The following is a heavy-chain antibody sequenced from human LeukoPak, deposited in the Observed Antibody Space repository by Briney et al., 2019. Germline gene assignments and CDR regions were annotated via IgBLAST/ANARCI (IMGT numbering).Heavy chain of an antibody. D-gene: IGHD5-18*01. J-gene: IGHJ5*02. CDR3: ARDQRYSYGYFWFDP. CDR1: GYTFTGYG. CDR2: TSSYNGNT. Sequence: ASVKVSCKASGYTFTGYGTSWVRQAPGKGLKGMDWTSSYNGNTNYAQKLQGRVTMTTDTSTSTAYMELRSLRSDDTAVYYCARDQRYSYGYFWFDPWGQGTLVTVSS. V-gene: IGHV1-18*01.